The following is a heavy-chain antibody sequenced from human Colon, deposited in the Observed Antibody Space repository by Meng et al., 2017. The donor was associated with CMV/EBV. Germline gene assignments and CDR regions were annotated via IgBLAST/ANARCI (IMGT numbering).Heavy chain of an antibody. V-gene: IGHV2-5*02. J-gene: IGHJ4*02. CDR3: AHGRGWLTDY. CDR1: GFSLRTPEVG. D-gene: IGHD6-19*01. Sequence: QIPLNESVPTLVKPTTTLTLTCTFSGFSLRTPEVGVHWIRQPPGKALEWLALIYWDDDNQFRPSLKNRITITKDTSKNQVVLTMTNMDPVDTATYYCAHGRGWLTDYWGQGTLVTVSS. CDR2: IYWDDDN.